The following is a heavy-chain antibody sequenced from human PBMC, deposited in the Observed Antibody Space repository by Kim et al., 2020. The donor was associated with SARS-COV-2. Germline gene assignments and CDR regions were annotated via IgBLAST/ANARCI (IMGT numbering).Heavy chain of an antibody. D-gene: IGHD3-22*01. CDR3: ARAEEDSRGPNFDY. V-gene: IGHV1-69*01. Sequence: AQKFQGRVTITADESTSTAYMELSSLRSEDTAVYYCARAEEDSRGPNFDYWGQGTLVTVSS. J-gene: IGHJ4*02.